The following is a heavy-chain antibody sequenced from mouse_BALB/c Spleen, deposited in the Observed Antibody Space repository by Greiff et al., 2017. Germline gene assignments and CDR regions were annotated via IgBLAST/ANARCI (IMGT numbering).Heavy chain of an antibody. J-gene: IGHJ1*01. D-gene: IGHD1-1*01. Sequence: EVKLMESGGGLVKPGGSLKLSCAASGFTFSDYYMYWVRQTPEKRLEWVATISDGGSYTYYPDSVKGRFTISRDNAKNNLYLQMSSLKSEDTAMYYCAREGFYGSSPHWYFDVWGAGTTVTVSS. CDR2: ISDGGSYT. V-gene: IGHV5-4*02. CDR3: AREGFYGSSPHWYFDV. CDR1: GFTFSDYY.